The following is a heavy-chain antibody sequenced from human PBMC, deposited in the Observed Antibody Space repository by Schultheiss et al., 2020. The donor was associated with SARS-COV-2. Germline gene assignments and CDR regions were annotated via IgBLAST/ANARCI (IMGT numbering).Heavy chain of an antibody. V-gene: IGHV3-30*18. CDR2: ISYDGSNK. Sequence: GGSLRLSCAASGFSFSDHYMTWIRQAPGKGLEWVAVISYDGSNKYYADSVKGRFTISRDNSKNTLYLQMNSLRAEDTAVYYCAKEVKETNFDYWGQGTLVTVSS. CDR1: GFSFSDHY. J-gene: IGHJ4*02. D-gene: IGHD2-21*01. CDR3: AKEVKETNFDY.